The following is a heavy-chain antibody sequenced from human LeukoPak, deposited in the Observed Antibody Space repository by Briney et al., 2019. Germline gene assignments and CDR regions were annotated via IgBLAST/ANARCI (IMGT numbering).Heavy chain of an antibody. J-gene: IGHJ6*04. CDR1: GGSFSGYY. V-gene: IGHV4-34*01. Sequence: PSETLSLTCAVYGGSFSGYYCSWIRQPPGKGLEWIGEINHSGSTNYNPSLKSRVTISVDTSKNQLSLKLSSVTAADTAVYYRARDEIGTTMTYYYGMDVWGKGTTVTVSS. CDR2: INHSGST. D-gene: IGHD1-1*01. CDR3: ARDEIGTTMTYYYGMDV.